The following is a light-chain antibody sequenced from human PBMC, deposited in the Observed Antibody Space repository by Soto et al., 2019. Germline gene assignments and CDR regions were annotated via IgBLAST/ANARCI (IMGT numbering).Light chain of an antibody. CDR3: QQYGSSPFT. V-gene: IGKV3-20*01. Sequence: EIVMTQSPATLSVSPGEGATLSCRASQSVSSKLAWYQQKPGQAPRLLIYGASSGATGIPDRFSGSGSGTDFTLTISRLEPEDFAVYYCQQYGSSPFTFGPGTKVDIK. CDR1: QSVSSK. CDR2: GAS. J-gene: IGKJ3*01.